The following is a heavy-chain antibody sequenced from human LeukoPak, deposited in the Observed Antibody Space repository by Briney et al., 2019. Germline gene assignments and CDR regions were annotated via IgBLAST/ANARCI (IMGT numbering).Heavy chain of an antibody. Sequence: PGGSLRLSCAASGFTFSASAMHWVRQAPGKGLQWVAVISYDGSNKYYTDSVKGRFTISRDNSKNTLYLQMNSLRPEDTAVYYCAKGVGSGSFYPFDPWGQGTLVTVSS. CDR1: GFTFSASA. V-gene: IGHV3-30*18. CDR3: AKGVGSGSFYPFDP. D-gene: IGHD3-10*01. J-gene: IGHJ5*02. CDR2: ISYDGSNK.